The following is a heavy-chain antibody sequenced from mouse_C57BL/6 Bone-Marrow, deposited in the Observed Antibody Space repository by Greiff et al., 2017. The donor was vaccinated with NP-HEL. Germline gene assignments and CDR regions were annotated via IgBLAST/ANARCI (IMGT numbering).Heavy chain of an antibody. V-gene: IGHV6-3*01. CDR1: GFTFSNYW. D-gene: IGHD2-5*01. CDR3: TSHYSNPHFDY. CDR2: IRLKSDNYAT. J-gene: IGHJ2*01. Sequence: EVKVEESGGGLVQPGGSMKLSCVASGFTFSNYWMNWVRQSPEKGLEWVAQIRLKSDNYATHYAESVKGRFTISRDDSKSSVYLQMNNLRAEDTGIYYCTSHYSNPHFDYWGQGTTLTVSS.